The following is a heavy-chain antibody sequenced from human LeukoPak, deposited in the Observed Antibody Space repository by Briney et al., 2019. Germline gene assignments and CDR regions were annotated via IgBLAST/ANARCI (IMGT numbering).Heavy chain of an antibody. V-gene: IGHV3-21*06. CDR1: GLTFSTSG. CDR3: ATETNGRHYDY. Sequence: PGGSLRLSCTASGLTFSTSGFNWVRQAPGKGLEWVASIGPTGSDRYRADSIKGRFTISRDNASNFLYLQMNSLRAEDTAVYYCATETNGRHYDYWGQGTLLTVSS. D-gene: IGHD1-14*01. CDR2: IGPTGSDR. J-gene: IGHJ4*02.